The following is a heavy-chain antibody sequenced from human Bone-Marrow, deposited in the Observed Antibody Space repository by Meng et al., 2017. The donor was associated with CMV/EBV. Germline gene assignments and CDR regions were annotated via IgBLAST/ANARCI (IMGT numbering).Heavy chain of an antibody. CDR1: GFTFSDYY. J-gene: IGHJ5*02. Sequence: GGSLRLSCAASGFTFSDYYMNWVRQAPGKGLEWVSSISSSSTIYYADSVKGRFTISRDNAKNSLYLQMDSLRAEDTALYYCARGYFENRRGIDLWGQGTPVTVSS. V-gene: IGHV3-69-1*01. CDR3: ARGYFENRRGIDL. D-gene: IGHD3-22*01. CDR2: ISSSSTI.